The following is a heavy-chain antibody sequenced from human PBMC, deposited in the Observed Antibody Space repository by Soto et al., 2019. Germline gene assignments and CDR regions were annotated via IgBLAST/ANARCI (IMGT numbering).Heavy chain of an antibody. CDR2: INAGNGNT. D-gene: IGHD6-19*01. Sequence: ASVKVSCEASGYTFTSYAMHWVRQAPGKRLAWMGWINAGNGNTKYSKTFQGRVTITRDTYASTSYMELSSLISEYTAVYYCARDRLDIRGNIAVAGHFDYWGQGTLVTACS. J-gene: IGHJ4*02. V-gene: IGHV1-3*01. CDR3: ARDRLDIRGNIAVAGHFDY. CDR1: GYTFTSYA.